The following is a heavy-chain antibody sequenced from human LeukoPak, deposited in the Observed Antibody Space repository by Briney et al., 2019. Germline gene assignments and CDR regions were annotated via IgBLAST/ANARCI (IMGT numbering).Heavy chain of an antibody. CDR2: IYPGDSDT. V-gene: IGHV5-51*01. CDR1: GYSFTSYW. D-gene: IGHD2-15*01. J-gene: IGHJ3*02. CDR3: ARPGYCSGGSCYGRRAFDI. Sequence: GESLKISCKGSGYSFTSYWIAWVRQMPGKGLEWMGIIYPGDSDTRYSPSFQGQVTISADKSISTAYLQWSSLKASDTAMYYCARPGYCSGGSCYGRRAFDIWGRGTMVTVSS.